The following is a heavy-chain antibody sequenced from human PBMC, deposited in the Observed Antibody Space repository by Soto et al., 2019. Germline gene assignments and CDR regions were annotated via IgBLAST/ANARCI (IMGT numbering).Heavy chain of an antibody. Sequence: QVQLVQSGAEVKKPGASVKVSCKASGYTFTSYDITSVRQAAGQGLEWVGWMNPNSGDTVLAQRFQGRVTMTRNTSMSTAYMELSSLRSEDTAVYYCARDRLVAGETGFQHWGQGTLVTVSS. J-gene: IGHJ1*01. CDR3: ARDRLVAGETGFQH. CDR2: MNPNSGDT. CDR1: GYTFTSYD. D-gene: IGHD6-19*01. V-gene: IGHV1-8*01.